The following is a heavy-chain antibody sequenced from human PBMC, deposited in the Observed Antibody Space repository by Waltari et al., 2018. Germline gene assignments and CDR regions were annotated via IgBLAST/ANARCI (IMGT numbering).Heavy chain of an antibody. J-gene: IGHJ3*02. Sequence: QVQLQESGPGLVKPSETLSLTCTVSGGSISSYYWSWIREPPGKGLEWIGYIYYSGSTNNNPSLKSRVTRSVDTSKNQFSLKLSSVTAADTAVYYCASRQPHAAFDIWGQGTMVTVSS. D-gene: IGHD2-2*01. CDR1: GGSISSYY. CDR3: ASRQPHAAFDI. V-gene: IGHV4-59*01. CDR2: IYYSGST.